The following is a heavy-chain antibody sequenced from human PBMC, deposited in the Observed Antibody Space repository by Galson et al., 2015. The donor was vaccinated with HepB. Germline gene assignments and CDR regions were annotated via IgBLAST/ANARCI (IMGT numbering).Heavy chain of an antibody. J-gene: IGHJ6*02. Sequence: SETLSLTCTVSGGSISSGSYYWNWIRQPAGKGLEWIGYIYDNGNTNYNPSLKSRVTISLDMSKNQFSLKLSSVTAADTAVYYCARSYNYYFYGMDVWGQGTTVTVSS. CDR1: GGSISSGSYY. CDR3: ARSYNYYFYGMDV. CDR2: IYDNGNT. D-gene: IGHD1-26*01. V-gene: IGHV4-61*10.